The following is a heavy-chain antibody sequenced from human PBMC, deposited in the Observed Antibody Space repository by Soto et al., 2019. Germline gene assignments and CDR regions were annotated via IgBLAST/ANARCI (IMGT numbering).Heavy chain of an antibody. D-gene: IGHD2-15*01. V-gene: IGHV3-15*01. J-gene: IGHJ4*02. CDR1: GFTFSNAW. CDR2: IKSKTDGGTT. CDR3: TTGHIVVVVAAGSVDY. Sequence: KTVGSLRLSCAASGFTFSNAWMSWVRQAPGKGLEWVGRIKSKTDGGTTDYAAPVKGRFTISRDDSKNTLYLQMNSLKTEDTAVYYCTTGHIVVVVAAGSVDYWGQGTLVTVSS.